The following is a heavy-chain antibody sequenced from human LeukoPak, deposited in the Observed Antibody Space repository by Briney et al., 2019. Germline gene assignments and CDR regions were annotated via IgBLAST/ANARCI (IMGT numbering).Heavy chain of an antibody. Sequence: GGSLRLSCAASGFTFSDYYMNWIRQAPGKGLEWVSYISRSSNYTNYADSVKGRFTISRDNAKNSLYLQMNSLRAEDTAVYFCARDPRWGEVVPAAIYFQHWGQGTLVTVSS. D-gene: IGHD2-2*01. CDR2: ISRSSNYT. V-gene: IGHV3-11*06. CDR3: ARDPRWGEVVPAAIYFQH. CDR1: GFTFSDYY. J-gene: IGHJ1*01.